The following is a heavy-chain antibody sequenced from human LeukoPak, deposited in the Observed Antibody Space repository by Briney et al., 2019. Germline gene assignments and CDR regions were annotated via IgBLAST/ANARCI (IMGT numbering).Heavy chain of an antibody. CDR2: ISYDGSNK. V-gene: IGHV3-30-3*01. CDR3: ARGTPSSSGWLYYGMDV. CDR1: GFTFSSYA. J-gene: IGHJ6*02. D-gene: IGHD6-19*01. Sequence: GGSLRLSCAASGFTFSSYAMHWVRQAPGKGLEWVAVISYDGSNKYYADSVKGRFTISRDNSKNTLYLQMNSLRAEDTAVYYCARGTPSSSGWLYYGMDVWGQGTTVPSP.